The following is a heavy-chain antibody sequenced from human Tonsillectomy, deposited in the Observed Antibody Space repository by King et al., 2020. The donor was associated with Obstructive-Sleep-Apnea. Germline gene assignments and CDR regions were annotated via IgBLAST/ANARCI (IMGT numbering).Heavy chain of an antibody. D-gene: IGHD3-3*01. J-gene: IGHJ6*02. CDR1: GFTFSSYG. CDR2: IWYDGSNK. CDR3: AKEGGAGFLPPYGMDV. V-gene: IGHV3-33*06. Sequence: VQLVESGGGVVHPGRSLRLSCAASGFTFSSYGMHWVRQAPGKGLEWVAVIWYDGSNKYYADSVKGRFTISRDNSKNTLYLQMNSLRAEDTAVYYCAKEGGAGFLPPYGMDVWGQGTTVTVSS.